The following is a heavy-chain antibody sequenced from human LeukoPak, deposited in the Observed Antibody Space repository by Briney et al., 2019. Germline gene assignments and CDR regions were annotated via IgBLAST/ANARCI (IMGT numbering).Heavy chain of an antibody. CDR2: ISGSGGST. D-gene: IGHD1-1*01. Sequence: GGSLRLSCAASGFTFSSYAMSWVRQAPGKGLEWVSAISGSGGSTYYADSVKGRFTISRDNSKNTLYLQMNSLRAEDTAVYYCAKDQGPLNFWTVDAFDIWGQGTMVTVYS. CDR3: AKDQGPLNFWTVDAFDI. V-gene: IGHV3-23*01. J-gene: IGHJ3*02. CDR1: GFTFSSYA.